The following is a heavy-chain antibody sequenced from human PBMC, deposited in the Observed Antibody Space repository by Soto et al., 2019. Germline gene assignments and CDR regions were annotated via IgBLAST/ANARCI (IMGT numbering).Heavy chain of an antibody. V-gene: IGHV3-7*01. CDR2: IKQDGSEK. CDR1: GFTFSSYW. D-gene: IGHD3-22*01. CDR3: ARVYYYDSSGYYLAY. J-gene: IGHJ4*02. Sequence: GGSLRLSCAASGFTFSSYWMSWVRQAPGKGLEWVANIKQDGSEKYYVDSVKGRFTISRDNAKNSLYLQMNSLRAEDTAVYYCARVYYYDSSGYYLAYWGQGTLVTVSS.